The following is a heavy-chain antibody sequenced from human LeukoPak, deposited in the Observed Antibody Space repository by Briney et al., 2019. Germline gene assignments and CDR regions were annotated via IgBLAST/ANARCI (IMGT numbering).Heavy chain of an antibody. CDR1: GFTFSSYG. D-gene: IGHD7-27*01. Sequence: GGSLRLSCAASGFTFSSYGMNWVRQAPGKGLEWLSGISPRGGGTYYADSVKGRFTISRDDSKNTLSLQMNSLRVEDTAVYYCARDLAWGAFDYWGQGTLVTVSS. CDR3: ARDLAWGAFDY. J-gene: IGHJ4*02. CDR2: ISPRGGGT. V-gene: IGHV3-23*01.